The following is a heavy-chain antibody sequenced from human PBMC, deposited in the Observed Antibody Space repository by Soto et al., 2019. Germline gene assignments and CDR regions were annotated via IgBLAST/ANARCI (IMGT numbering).Heavy chain of an antibody. CDR3: ARDDAVITINFDY. CDR2: ISVYNDNT. CDR1: GYTFADYG. D-gene: IGHD3-9*01. V-gene: IGHV1-18*01. Sequence: EASVKVSCKTSGYTFADYGINWVRQAPGQGLEWMGWISVYNDNTNYAQNLQDRVTMTTDTSTSTAYLELRGLRSDDTAVYYCARDDAVITINFDYWGQGTLVTVS. J-gene: IGHJ4*02.